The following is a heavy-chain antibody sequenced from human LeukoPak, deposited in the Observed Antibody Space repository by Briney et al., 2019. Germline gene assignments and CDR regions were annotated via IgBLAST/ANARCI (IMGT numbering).Heavy chain of an antibody. CDR2: IYYSGST. V-gene: IGHV4-61*08. J-gene: IGHJ5*02. D-gene: IGHD6-19*01. CDR1: GGSISSGGYY. CDR3: ARNHDSSGWYNWFDP. Sequence: SETLSLTCTVSGGSISSGGYYWSWIRQHPGKGLEWIGYIYYSGSTNYNPSLKSRVTISVDTSKNQFSLKLSSVTAADTAVYYCARNHDSSGWYNWFDPWGQGTLVTVSS.